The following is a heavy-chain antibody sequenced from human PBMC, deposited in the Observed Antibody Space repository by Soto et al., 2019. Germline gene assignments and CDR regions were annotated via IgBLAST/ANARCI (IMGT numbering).Heavy chain of an antibody. V-gene: IGHV1-46*01. Sequence: GSVTVSCKASGYTLTSYYMHWVRQAPGRGLEWMGIIKPSGGNTNYAQKFQERVTITRDMSTSTAYMELSSLRSEDTAVLHSAADSAGFLAAAGTSIDGMDDWGQGTTVTVS. D-gene: IGHD6-13*01. CDR1: GYTLTSYY. CDR3: AADSAGFLAAAGTSIDGMDD. CDR2: IKPSGGNT. J-gene: IGHJ6*02.